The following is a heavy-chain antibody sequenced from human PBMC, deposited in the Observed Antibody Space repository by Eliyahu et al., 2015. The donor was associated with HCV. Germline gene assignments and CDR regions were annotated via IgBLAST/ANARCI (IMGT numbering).Heavy chain of an antibody. CDR3: ARDSPLASVAARPLDF. V-gene: IGHV1-18*04. D-gene: IGHD6-6*01. CDR2: ISAHNGQT. Sequence: QVQLVQSGAEVKKSGASVKXSCKAXGYTFXGYGXXWXRQAPGQGLEWVGWISAHNGQTDFAQKVQDRVTMTIDTSTATAYLELRSLIFDDTAVYYCARDSPLASVAARPLDFWGQGTLVTVSS. CDR1: GYTFXGYG. J-gene: IGHJ4*02.